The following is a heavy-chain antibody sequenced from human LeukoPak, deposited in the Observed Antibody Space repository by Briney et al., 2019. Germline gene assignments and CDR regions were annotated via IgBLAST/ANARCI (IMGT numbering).Heavy chain of an antibody. CDR1: GASIGSSY. V-gene: IGHV4-59*12. CDR3: ARERTYYFDY. J-gene: IGHJ4*02. CDR2: IYYRGST. Sequence: SETLSLTCTVSGASIGSSYWSWIRQPPGKGLEWIGYIYYRGSTYYNPSLKSRVIISVDTSKNQFSLKLSSMTAADTAVYYCARERTYYFDYWGQGTQVTVSS.